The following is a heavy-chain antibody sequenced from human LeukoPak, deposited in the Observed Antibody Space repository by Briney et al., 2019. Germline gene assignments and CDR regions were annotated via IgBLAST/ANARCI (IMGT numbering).Heavy chain of an antibody. Sequence: PEASVKVSCKVSGYTLTELSMHWVRQAPGKGLEWMGGFDPEDGETIYAQKFQGRVTMTEDTSTDTAYMELSSLRSEDTAVYYCATDPRGSWRVDFGYWGQGTLVTVSS. CDR1: GYTLTELS. J-gene: IGHJ4*02. CDR2: FDPEDGET. V-gene: IGHV1-24*01. D-gene: IGHD3-3*01. CDR3: ATDPRGSWRVDFGY.